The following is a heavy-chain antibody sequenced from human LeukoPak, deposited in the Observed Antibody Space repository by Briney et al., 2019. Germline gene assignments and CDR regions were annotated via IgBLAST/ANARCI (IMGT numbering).Heavy chain of an antibody. CDR3: ARDRGGLGASIY. V-gene: IGHV1-69*04. D-gene: IGHD1-26*01. J-gene: IGHJ4*02. CDR1: GGTFSSYT. Sequence: ASVKVSCKASGGTFSSYTISWVRQAPGQGLEWMGRIIPILGIANYAQKFQGRVTITAEKSTSTDYMELSSLRPEDTAVYYCARDRGGLGASIYWGQGTLVIVSS. CDR2: IIPILGIA.